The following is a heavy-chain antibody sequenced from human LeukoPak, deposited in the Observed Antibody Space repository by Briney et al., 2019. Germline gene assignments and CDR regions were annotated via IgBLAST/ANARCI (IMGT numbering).Heavy chain of an antibody. V-gene: IGHV3-7*01. CDR2: IKQDGSQK. J-gene: IGHJ4*03. D-gene: IGHD5-18*01. Sequence: GGSLRLSCAASGFTFSNYWMSWVRQAPGKGLEWVANIKQDGSQKYYVDSVKGRFTISRDNAKNSLYLQMNSLRDEDTAVYYCARRYSFNSVVGYLGQGTLGTGSS. CDR1: GFTFSNYW. CDR3: ARRYSFNSVVGY.